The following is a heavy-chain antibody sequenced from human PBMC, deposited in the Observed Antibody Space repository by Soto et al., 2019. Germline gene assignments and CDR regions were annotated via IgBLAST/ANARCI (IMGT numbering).Heavy chain of an antibody. CDR1: GFTFRSYS. J-gene: IGHJ5*02. D-gene: IGHD4-17*01. CDR3: AREADYVNWFDP. V-gene: IGHV3-48*01. CDR2: ISSSSSTI. Sequence: EVQLVESGGGLVQPGGSLRLSCAASGFTFRSYSMNWVRQAPGKGLEWVSYISSSSSTIYYADSVKGRFTISRDNAKNSLYLQMISLRAEDTAVYYCAREADYVNWFDPWGQGTLVTVSS.